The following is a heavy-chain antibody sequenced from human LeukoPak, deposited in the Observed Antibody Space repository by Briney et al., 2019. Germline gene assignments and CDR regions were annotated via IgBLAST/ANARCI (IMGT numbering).Heavy chain of an antibody. V-gene: IGHV4-39*02. J-gene: IGHJ4*02. CDR3: ARDLRGNYGILDY. D-gene: IGHD4-11*01. Sequence: SETLSLTCTVSGGSISSSSYYWGWIRQPPGKGLEWIGSIYYSGSTYYNPSLKSRVTISVDTSKNQFSLKLSSVTAADTAVYYCARDLRGNYGILDYWGQGTLVTVSS. CDR1: GGSISSSSYY. CDR2: IYYSGST.